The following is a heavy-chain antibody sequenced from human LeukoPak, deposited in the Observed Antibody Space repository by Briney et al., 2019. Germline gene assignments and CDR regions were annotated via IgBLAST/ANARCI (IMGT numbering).Heavy chain of an antibody. CDR1: GYTFTGYY. V-gene: IGHV1-2*02. D-gene: IGHD3-10*01. Sequence: GASVKVSCKASGYTFTGYYMHWVRQAPGQGLEWMGWINPNSGGTNYAQKFRGRVTMTRDTSISTAYMELSRLRSDDTAVYYCARGGFGEFLGSDYWGQGTLVTVSS. J-gene: IGHJ4*02. CDR2: INPNSGGT. CDR3: ARGGFGEFLGSDY.